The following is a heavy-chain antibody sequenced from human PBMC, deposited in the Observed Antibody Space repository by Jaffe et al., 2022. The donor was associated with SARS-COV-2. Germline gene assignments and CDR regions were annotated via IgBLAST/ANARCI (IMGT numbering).Heavy chain of an antibody. J-gene: IGHJ4*02. V-gene: IGHV4-4*02. Sequence: QVQLQESGPGLVKPSGTLSLTCAVSGGSISNTNWWSWVRQPPGRGLEWIAEVYHSGNTNYNPSLRSRVTISVDKSKNQFSLKLISVTAADTAVYYCARASSGLGPYYFDYWGQGTLVTVSS. CDR1: GGSISNTNW. D-gene: IGHD5-18*01. CDR3: ARASSGLGPYYFDY. CDR2: VYHSGNT.